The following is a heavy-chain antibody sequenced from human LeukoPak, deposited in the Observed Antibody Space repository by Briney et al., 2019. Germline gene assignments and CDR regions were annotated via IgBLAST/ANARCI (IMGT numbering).Heavy chain of an antibody. J-gene: IGHJ4*02. CDR3: ASLIFYYDSSGAFDY. CDR2: IYTSGST. Sequence: PSETLSLTCTVSGGSISSYYWSWIRQPPGKGLEWIGYIYTSGSTNYNPSLKSRVTISVDASKNQFSLKLSSVTAADTAVYYCASLIFYYDSSGAFDYWGQGTLVTVSS. D-gene: IGHD3-22*01. CDR1: GGSISSYY. V-gene: IGHV4-4*09.